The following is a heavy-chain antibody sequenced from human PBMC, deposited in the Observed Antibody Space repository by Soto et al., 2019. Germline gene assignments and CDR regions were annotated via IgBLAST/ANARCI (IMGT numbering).Heavy chain of an antibody. J-gene: IGHJ3*02. Sequence: QVQLVESGGGVVQPGRSLRLSCAASGFTFSTYGMHWVRQAPGKGLEWVAVIWYDGSNKYYADSVKGRFTISRDNSKNTMYLQMNGLRAEDTAVYYCARTGYYYDAINAFDIWGQGTMVTVSS. CDR2: IWYDGSNK. V-gene: IGHV3-33*01. CDR1: GFTFSTYG. CDR3: ARTGYYYDAINAFDI. D-gene: IGHD3-22*01.